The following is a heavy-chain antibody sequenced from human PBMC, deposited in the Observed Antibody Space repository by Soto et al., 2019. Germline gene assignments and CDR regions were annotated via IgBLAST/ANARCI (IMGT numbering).Heavy chain of an antibody. Sequence: EVQLVESGGGLVKPGGSLRLSCAASGFTFSSYSMNWVRQAPGKGLEWVSSISSSSSYIYYADSVKGRFTISRDNAKTSLYLQVNSLRAEDTAVYYCARYGATTPYHFDYWGQGTLVTVSS. J-gene: IGHJ4*02. CDR2: ISSSSSYI. D-gene: IGHD1-26*01. V-gene: IGHV3-21*01. CDR1: GFTFSSYS. CDR3: ARYGATTPYHFDY.